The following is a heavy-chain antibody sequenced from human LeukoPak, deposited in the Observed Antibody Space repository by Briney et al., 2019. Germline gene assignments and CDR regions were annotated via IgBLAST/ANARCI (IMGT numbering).Heavy chain of an antibody. CDR3: ARGAYLWFGELLTNRENLNWFDP. CDR2: ISSSSSYI. V-gene: IGHV3-21*01. D-gene: IGHD3-10*01. CDR1: GFTFSSYS. J-gene: IGHJ5*02. Sequence: GGSLRLSCAASGFTFSSYSMNWVRQAPGKGLEWVSSISSSSSYIYYADSVKGRFTISRDNAKNSLYLQMNSLRAEDTAVYYCARGAYLWFGELLTNRENLNWFDPWGQGTLVTVSS.